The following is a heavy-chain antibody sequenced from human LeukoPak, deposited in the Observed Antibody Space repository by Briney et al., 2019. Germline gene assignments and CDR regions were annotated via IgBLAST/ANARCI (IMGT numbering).Heavy chain of an antibody. D-gene: IGHD1-26*01. Sequence: GGSLRLSCAASGFTFSSYAMSWVRQAPGKGLEWVSAISGSGGSTYYADSVKGRFTISRDNSKNTLYLQMNSLRAEDTAVYYCARDVGATAMTEGYFDYWGQGTLVTVSS. CDR1: GFTFSSYA. CDR3: ARDVGATAMTEGYFDY. V-gene: IGHV3-23*01. J-gene: IGHJ4*02. CDR2: ISGSGGST.